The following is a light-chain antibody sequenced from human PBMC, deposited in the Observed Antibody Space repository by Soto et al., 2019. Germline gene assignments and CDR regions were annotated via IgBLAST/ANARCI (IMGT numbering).Light chain of an antibody. CDR1: SSDVGGYNY. J-gene: IGLJ2*01. V-gene: IGLV1-47*01. Sequence: QSALTQPASVSGSPGQSITISCTGTSSDVGGYNYVSWYRQLPGTAPKLLIYRNNQRPSGVPDRFSGSKSGTSASLAISGLRSEDEADYYCAAWDDSLSGHELFGGGTKLTVL. CDR3: AAWDDSLSGHEL. CDR2: RNN.